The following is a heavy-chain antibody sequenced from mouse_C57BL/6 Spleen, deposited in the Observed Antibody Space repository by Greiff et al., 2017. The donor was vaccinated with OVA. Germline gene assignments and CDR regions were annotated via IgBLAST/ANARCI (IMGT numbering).Heavy chain of an antibody. CDR1: GYTFTSYW. D-gene: IGHD1-1*01. V-gene: IGHV1-72*01. J-gene: IGHJ4*01. Sequence: QVQLQQPGAELVKPGASVKLSCKASGYTFTSYWMHWVKQRPGRGLEWIGRIDPNSGGTKYNEKFKSKATLTVDKPSSTAYMQLSSLTSEDSAVYYCAREGITTVVEHYYAMDYWGQGTSVTVSS. CDR2: IDPNSGGT. CDR3: AREGITTVVEHYYAMDY.